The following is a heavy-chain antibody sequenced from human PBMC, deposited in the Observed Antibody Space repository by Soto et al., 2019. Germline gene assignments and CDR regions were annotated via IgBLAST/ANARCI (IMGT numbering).Heavy chain of an antibody. Sequence: PGESLKISCKGSGYSFTSYWIGWVRQMPGKGLEWTGIIYPGDSDTRYSPSFQGQVTISADKSISTAYLQWSSLKASDTAMYYCARRPGVASLYYYYYGMDVWGQGTTVTVSS. D-gene: IGHD5-12*01. CDR2: IYPGDSDT. J-gene: IGHJ6*02. CDR1: GYSFTSYW. V-gene: IGHV5-51*01. CDR3: ARRPGVASLYYYYYGMDV.